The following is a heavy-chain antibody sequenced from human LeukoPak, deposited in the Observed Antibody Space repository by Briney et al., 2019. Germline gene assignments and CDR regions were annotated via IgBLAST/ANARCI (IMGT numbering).Heavy chain of an antibody. V-gene: IGHV3-30-3*01. Sequence: GGSLRLSCAASGFTFSSYAMHWVRQAPGKGLEWVAVISYDGSNKYYADSVKGRFTISRDNSKNTLYLQMNSLRAEDTAVYYCAREEDWATPHWYFDFWGRGTLVTVSS. CDR1: GFTFSSYA. D-gene: IGHD3-9*01. CDR2: ISYDGSNK. CDR3: AREEDWATPHWYFDF. J-gene: IGHJ2*01.